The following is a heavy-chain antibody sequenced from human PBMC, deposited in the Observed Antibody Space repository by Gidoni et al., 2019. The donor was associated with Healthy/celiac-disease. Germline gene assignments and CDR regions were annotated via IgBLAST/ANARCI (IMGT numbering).Heavy chain of an antibody. V-gene: IGHV3-30*18. CDR3: AKAAQATSLDY. CDR2: FSYDGSNR. CDR1: GFTFSSSG. Sequence: QVQLVESGGGVVQHGRSLRLSCTAYGFTFSSSGMHWVHQAPGKGLEWVAVFSYDGSNRSYADSVKGRFTISRDNSRNTLYLQMDSLRAEDTAVYYCAKAAQATSLDYWGQGTLVTVSS. J-gene: IGHJ4*02. D-gene: IGHD6-6*01.